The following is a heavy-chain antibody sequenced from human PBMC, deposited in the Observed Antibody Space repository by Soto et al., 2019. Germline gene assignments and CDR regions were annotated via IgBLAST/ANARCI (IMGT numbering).Heavy chain of an antibody. J-gene: IGHJ4*02. CDR1: GFTFSSYA. CDR2: ISGSGGST. V-gene: IGHV3-23*01. CDR3: AKEPSATMIVVVAFDY. D-gene: IGHD3-22*01. Sequence: EVQLLESGGGLVQPGGSLRLSCAASGFTFSSYAMSWVRQAPGKGLEWVSAISGSGGSTYYADSVKGRFTISRDNSKNTLYLQMNSLRAEDTAVYYCAKEPSATMIVVVAFDYWGQGTLVTVSS.